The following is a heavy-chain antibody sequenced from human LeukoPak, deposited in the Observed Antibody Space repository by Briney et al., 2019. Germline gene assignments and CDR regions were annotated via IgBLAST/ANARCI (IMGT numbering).Heavy chain of an antibody. Sequence: ASVKVSCKVSGYTLTELSMHWVRQAPGKGLEWMGGFDPEDGETIYAQKFQGRVTMTEDTSTDTAYMDLSRLRSEDTAVYYLATNGLLTGYYGAFDIWGQGTMVTVSS. J-gene: IGHJ3*02. CDR2: FDPEDGET. V-gene: IGHV1-24*01. CDR1: GYTLTELS. D-gene: IGHD3-9*01. CDR3: ATNGLLTGYYGAFDI.